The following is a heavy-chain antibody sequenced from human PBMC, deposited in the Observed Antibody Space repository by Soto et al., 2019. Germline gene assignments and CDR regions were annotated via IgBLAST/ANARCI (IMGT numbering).Heavy chain of an antibody. CDR2: TYHRGST. J-gene: IGHJ4*02. V-gene: IGHV4-30-2*01. D-gene: IGHD3-16*01. Sequence: TLSLTCAVSGGSISSGGYSWSWIRQPPGKGLERIGYTYHRGSTYSNPSLKSLVTISVDRSKNQFSLNLSSVTAADTAVYYCARGPPFHWGQGTLVTVSS. CDR1: GGSISSGGYS. CDR3: ARGPPFH.